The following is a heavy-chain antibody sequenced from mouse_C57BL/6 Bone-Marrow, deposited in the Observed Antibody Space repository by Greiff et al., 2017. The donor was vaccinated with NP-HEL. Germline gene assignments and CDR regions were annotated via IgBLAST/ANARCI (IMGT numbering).Heavy chain of an antibody. D-gene: IGHD1-1*01. V-gene: IGHV1-64*01. Sequence: QVQLQQPGAELVKPGASVKLSCKASGYTFTSYWMRWVKQRPGQGLEWIGMIHPNSGSTNYNEKFKSKATLTVDKSSSTAYMQLSSLTSEDSAVYYCAREHYGSSDYWGQGTTLTVSS. CDR2: IHPNSGST. CDR3: AREHYGSSDY. CDR1: GYTFTSYW. J-gene: IGHJ2*01.